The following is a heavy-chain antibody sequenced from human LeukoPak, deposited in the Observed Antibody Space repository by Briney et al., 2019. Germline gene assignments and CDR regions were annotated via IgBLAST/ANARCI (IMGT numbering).Heavy chain of an antibody. V-gene: IGHV4-38-2*02. CDR1: GYSISSGFY. CDR2: IYHSGST. CDR3: ARGRYSSGWYNWFDP. J-gene: IGHJ5*02. D-gene: IGHD6-19*01. Sequence: KPSETLSLTCTVPGYSISSGFYWGWIRPPPGKGLEWVGSIYHSGSTYYNPSLKSRITISVDTSKNQFSLKLSSVTAADTAVYYCARGRYSSGWYNWFDPWGQGTLVTVSS.